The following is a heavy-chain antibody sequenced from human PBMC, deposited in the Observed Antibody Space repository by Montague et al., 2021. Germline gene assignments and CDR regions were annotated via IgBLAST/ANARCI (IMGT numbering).Heavy chain of an antibody. Sequence: SETLSLTCTVSRSLINSDYYWGWIRQPPGKGLEWMGSVSHGGRTYCNPSLKSRVTISVDTSNNHFSLKLSSVTAADTAMYYCAREGDRYYYMDIWGKGTTITVSS. J-gene: IGHJ6*03. CDR2: VSHGGRT. CDR3: AREGDRYYYMDI. CDR1: RSLINSDYY. D-gene: IGHD3-16*01. V-gene: IGHV4-38-2*02.